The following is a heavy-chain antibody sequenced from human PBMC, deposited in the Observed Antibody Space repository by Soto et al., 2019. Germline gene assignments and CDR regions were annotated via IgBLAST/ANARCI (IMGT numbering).Heavy chain of an antibody. CDR3: ARGRSAGLRFLEWTLQYYYYRMAV. V-gene: IGHV1-8*01. CDR2: MNPNSGNT. CDR1: GYTFTSYD. Sequence: SVKVSCKASGYTFTSYDINWVRQATGQGLEWMGWMNPNSGNTGYAQKFQGRVTMTRNTSISTAYMELSSLRSEDTAVYYCARGRSAGLRFLEWTLQYYYYRMAVRGKGSTVTVSS. J-gene: IGHJ6*04. D-gene: IGHD3-3*01.